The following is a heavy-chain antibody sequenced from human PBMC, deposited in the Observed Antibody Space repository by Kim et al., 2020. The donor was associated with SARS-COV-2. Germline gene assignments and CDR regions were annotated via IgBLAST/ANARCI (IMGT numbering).Heavy chain of an antibody. J-gene: IGHJ6*02. D-gene: IGHD1-1*01. V-gene: IGHV1-3*01. CDR1: GYTFTSYA. CDR3: ARPGRTGTTGGPGGRRTYLSYYYGMYV. CDR2: INAGNGNT. Sequence: ASVKVSCKASGYTFTSYAMHWVRQAPGQRLEWMGWINAGNGNTKYSQKFQGRVTITRDTSASTAYMELSSLRSEDTAVYYCARPGRTGTTGGPGGRRTYLSYYYGMYVCGQGTTVTVSS.